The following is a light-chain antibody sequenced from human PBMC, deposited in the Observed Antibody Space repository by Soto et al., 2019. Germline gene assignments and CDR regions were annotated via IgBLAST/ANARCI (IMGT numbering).Light chain of an antibody. Sequence: QSALILPPSVSGSPGQSVTISCTGTSSDVGSYDFVSWYQQHPGTVPKPMIYNVNTQPSGVPERFSGSKSGNTASMTISGLQAEAEADYLCCSYTSSATWVFGGGTQLTVL. V-gene: IGLV2-18*02. CDR3: CSYTSSATWV. CDR1: SSDVGSYDF. CDR2: NVN. J-gene: IGLJ3*02.